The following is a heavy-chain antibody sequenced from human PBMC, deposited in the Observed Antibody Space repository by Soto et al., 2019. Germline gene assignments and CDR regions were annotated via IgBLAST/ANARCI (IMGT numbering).Heavy chain of an antibody. V-gene: IGHV4-39*01. D-gene: IGHD4-17*01. CDR2: IYYGGST. CDR3: ARHSSATVVTGVGFFDY. CDR1: GGSISSSSYY. J-gene: IGHJ4*02. Sequence: SETLSLTCTVSGGSISSSSYYWGWIRQPPGKGLEWIGSIYYGGSTYYNPSLKGRVTISVDTSKNQFSLKLSSVTAADTAVYYCARHSSATVVTGVGFFDYWGQGTLVTVSS.